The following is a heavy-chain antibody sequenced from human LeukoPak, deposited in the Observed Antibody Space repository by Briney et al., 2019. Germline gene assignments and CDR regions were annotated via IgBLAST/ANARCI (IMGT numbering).Heavy chain of an antibody. CDR1: GGSISSDTYF. J-gene: IGHJ4*02. CDR3: ASEAHRGGGLDS. CDR2: ICFTGNT. Sequence: WETLSLTCTVSGGSISSDTYFWGWIRQAPGKGLEWIANICFTGNTYYNPSLKRRATISVDTSKTQFSLTLSCVTAADTAFYFCASEAHRGGGLDSWGEGTQVTVP. D-gene: IGHD3-16*01. V-gene: IGHV4-39*01.